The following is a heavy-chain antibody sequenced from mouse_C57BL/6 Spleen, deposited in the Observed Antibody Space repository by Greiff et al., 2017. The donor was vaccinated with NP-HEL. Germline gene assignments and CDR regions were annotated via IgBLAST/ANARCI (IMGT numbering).Heavy chain of an antibody. CDR3: GGYGSSYGFDY. Sequence: VQLQQSGAELARPGASVKLSCKASGYTFTSYGISWVKQRTGQGLEWIGEIYPRSGTTYYNEKFKGEATLTADKSSSTAYMELRSLTSEDSAVYCGGGYGSSYGFDYWGQGTTLTVSS. J-gene: IGHJ2*01. CDR2: IYPRSGTT. CDR1: GYTFTSYG. D-gene: IGHD1-1*01. V-gene: IGHV1-81*01.